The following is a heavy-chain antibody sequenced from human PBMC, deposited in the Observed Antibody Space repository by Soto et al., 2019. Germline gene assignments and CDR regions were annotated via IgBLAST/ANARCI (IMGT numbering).Heavy chain of an antibody. CDR1: GCSFLHDY. Sequence: SATLSLTCTVAGCSFLHDYWTWIRQSPGKGMEWLGYIFHSGITDYNPSLQSRVTISIDTSRNHFSLNLTSVTAADTAVYYCARDLYYCHSRGFYSTHHAWGKGTWVTVPS. J-gene: IGHJ5*02. CDR3: ARDLYYCHSRGFYSTHHA. CDR2: IFHSGIT. D-gene: IGHD3-22*01. V-gene: IGHV4-59*01.